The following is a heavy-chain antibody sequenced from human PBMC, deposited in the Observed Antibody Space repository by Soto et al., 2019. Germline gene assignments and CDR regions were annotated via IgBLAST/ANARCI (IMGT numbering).Heavy chain of an antibody. D-gene: IGHD3-3*01. Sequence: QLHLVQSGAVVKKPGASVTVSCSASGYPVTAYYMHWVRQAPGRGLEWMGGINPATGAAKYTQTFRGRVTMTRETSTSTVFMEPSGLTSEDTAVFYWARGGGVGVAGSAAFDMWGQGTLVTVSS. J-gene: IGHJ3*02. CDR1: GYPVTAYY. V-gene: IGHV1-2*02. CDR3: ARGGGVGVAGSAAFDM. CDR2: INPATGAA.